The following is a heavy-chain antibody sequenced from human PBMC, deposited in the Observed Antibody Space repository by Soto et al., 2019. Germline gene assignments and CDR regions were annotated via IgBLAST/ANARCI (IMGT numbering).Heavy chain of an antibody. CDR2: ISSSSTYI. V-gene: IGHV3-21*01. CDR3: ASRPRNGYNR. J-gene: IGHJ4*02. Sequence: EVQLVESGGGLVQRGGSLRLSCAASGFSFSTYSINWVRQAPGKGLEWLSSISSSSTYIYYADSVRGRFTISRDNAKNSVFLQMNSLRAEDTAVYYCASRPRNGYNRWGQGTLVTVSS. D-gene: IGHD5-12*01. CDR1: GFSFSTYS.